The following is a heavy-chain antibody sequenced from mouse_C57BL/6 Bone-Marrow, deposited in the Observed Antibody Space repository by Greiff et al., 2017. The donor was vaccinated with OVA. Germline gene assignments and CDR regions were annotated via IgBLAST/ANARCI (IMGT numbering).Heavy chain of an antibody. V-gene: IGHV1-18*01. CDR2: INPNNGGT. J-gene: IGHJ2*01. CDR3: ARWGYDYDGEFYY. Sequence: VQLQQSGPELVKPGASVKIPCKASGYTFTDYNMDWVKQSHGKSLEWIGDINPNNGGTIYNQKFKGKATLTVDKSSSTAYMDLRSLTSEYTAVYYCARWGYDYDGEFYYWGQGTTLTVSS. D-gene: IGHD2-4*01. CDR1: GYTFTDYN.